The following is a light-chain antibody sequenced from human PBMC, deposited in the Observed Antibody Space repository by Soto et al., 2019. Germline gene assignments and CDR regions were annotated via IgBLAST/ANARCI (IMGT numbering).Light chain of an antibody. J-gene: IGLJ1*01. CDR1: KLGDKY. CDR2: QDS. V-gene: IGLV3-1*01. Sequence: SYELTQPPSVSVSPGQIASITCSGDKLGDKYACWYQQKPGQSPVLDIYQDSKRPSGIPERFSGSNSGNTATLTISGTQAMDEADYYCQAWDSSTAIYVFGTGTKVTVL. CDR3: QAWDSSTAIYV.